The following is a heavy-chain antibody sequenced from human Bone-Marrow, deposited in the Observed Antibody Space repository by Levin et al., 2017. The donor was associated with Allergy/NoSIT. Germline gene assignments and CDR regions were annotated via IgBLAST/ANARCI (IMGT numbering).Heavy chain of an antibody. Sequence: GGSLRLSCAASGFRFSMHAMSWVRQAPGKGLEWVSGITVRSGETSYADSVKGRFTISRDNSKNTLYLLMKSLRVEDTAVYYCVKGDLDIWATTSFFHHWGQGTLVTVAS. J-gene: IGHJ4*02. CDR2: ITVRSGET. V-gene: IGHV3-23*01. D-gene: IGHD5-12*01. CDR1: GFRFSMHA. CDR3: VKGDLDIWATTSFFHH.